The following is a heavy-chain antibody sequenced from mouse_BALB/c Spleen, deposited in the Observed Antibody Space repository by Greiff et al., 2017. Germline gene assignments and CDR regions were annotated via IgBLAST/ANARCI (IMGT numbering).Heavy chain of an antibody. D-gene: IGHD2-1*01. V-gene: IGHV5-9-3*01. Sequence: EVMLVESGGGLVKPGGSLKLSCAASGFTFSSYAMSWVRQTPEKRLEWVATISSGGSYTYYPDSVKGRFTISRDNAKNTLYLQMSSLRSEDTAMYYCARHNYGNYPYWYFDVWGAGTTVTVSS. CDR1: GFTFSSYA. CDR2: ISSGGSYT. J-gene: IGHJ1*01. CDR3: ARHNYGNYPYWYFDV.